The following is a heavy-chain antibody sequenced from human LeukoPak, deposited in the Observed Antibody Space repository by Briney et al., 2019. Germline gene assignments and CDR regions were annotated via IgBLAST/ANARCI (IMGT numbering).Heavy chain of an antibody. J-gene: IGHJ4*02. CDR1: GFIFSSYS. CDR2: ITGSGGNT. V-gene: IGHV3-23*01. CDR3: AKDPGGYGDYEGAFDY. D-gene: IGHD4-17*01. Sequence: GGSLRLSCAASGFIFSSYSMSWVRQAPGKGLEWVSVITGSGGNTYYADSVKGRFTISKDNSKNTVYLQMNSLRAEDTAVYYCAKDPGGYGDYEGAFDYWGQGTLVTVSS.